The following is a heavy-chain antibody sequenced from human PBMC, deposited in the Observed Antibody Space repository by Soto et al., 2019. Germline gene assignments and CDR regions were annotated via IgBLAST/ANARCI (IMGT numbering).Heavy chain of an antibody. CDR3: VRGSSDWNGLDY. D-gene: IGHD1-1*01. J-gene: IGHJ4*02. CDR1: GFTFSSHW. V-gene: IGHV3-74*01. CDR2: INIDGSGT. Sequence: EVQLVESGGGLVQPGGSLRLSCAASGFTFSSHWMHWVRQAPGKGLVWVSRINIDGSGTDYTDSVKGRFTISRDNAKNRLYVQMNNLRVDDTAVYHCVRGSSDWNGLDYWGQGTLVTVSS.